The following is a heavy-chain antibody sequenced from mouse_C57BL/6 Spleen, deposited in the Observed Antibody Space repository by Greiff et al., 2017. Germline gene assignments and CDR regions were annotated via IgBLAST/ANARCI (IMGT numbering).Heavy chain of an antibody. D-gene: IGHD2-4*01. V-gene: IGHV1-69*01. Sequence: VQLQQSGAELVKPGASVKLSCTASGFNIKDYYMHWVKQRPGQGLEWIGEIDPSDSYTNYNQKFKGKSTLTVDKSSSTAYMQLSSLTSEDSAVYYCARRGDYDDAMDYWGQGTSVTVSS. J-gene: IGHJ4*01. CDR2: IDPSDSYT. CDR3: ARRGDYDDAMDY. CDR1: GFNIKDYY.